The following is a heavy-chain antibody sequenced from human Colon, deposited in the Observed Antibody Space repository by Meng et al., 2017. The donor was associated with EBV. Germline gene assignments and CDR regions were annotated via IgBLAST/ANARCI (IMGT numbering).Heavy chain of an antibody. CDR3: ARGNAYNAPSFDY. V-gene: IGHV4-4*02. J-gene: IGHJ4*02. Sequence: RQELGRVLRGASGTLPLTGAGSGASISSNNWWRRVRQPPGKGLVWIGGIYHGGNTNYNPSLKRRVTISVDRSNDQFSLSLSSVTAADTAVYYCARGNAYNAPSFDYWGQGTLVTVSS. CDR1: GASISSNNW. D-gene: IGHD5-24*01. CDR2: IYHGGNT.